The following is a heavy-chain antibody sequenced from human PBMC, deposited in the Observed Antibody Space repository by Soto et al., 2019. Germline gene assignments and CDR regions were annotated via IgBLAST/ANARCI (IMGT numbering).Heavy chain of an antibody. J-gene: IGHJ4*02. Sequence: PGGSLRLSCAASGFTFNKYGMHWVRQAPGKGLEWVAVISYDGGNEYYADSVKGRFIISRDNYKNTLYLQMNSLRAEDTAVYYCAKDRQYPRDYFHYWGQGTLVTVSS. CDR1: GFTFNKYG. D-gene: IGHD4-4*01. CDR2: ISYDGGNE. V-gene: IGHV3-30*18. CDR3: AKDRQYPRDYFHY.